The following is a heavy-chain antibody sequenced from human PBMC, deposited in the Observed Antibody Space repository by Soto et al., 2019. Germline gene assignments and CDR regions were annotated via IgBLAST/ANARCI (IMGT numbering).Heavy chain of an antibody. J-gene: IGHJ6*02. CDR3: AREAAAKPFYGMDV. CDR2: ISSSGSTI. D-gene: IGHD6-13*01. V-gene: IGHV3-11*01. CDR1: GFTFSDFY. Sequence: QVQLVESGGGLVKPGGSLRLSCAASGFTFSDFYMTWIRQAPGKGLESVSYISSSGSTIYYADSVKGLFTISRDNAKNSLYLQMNSLRAEDTAVYYCAREAAAKPFYGMDVWGQGTTVTVSS.